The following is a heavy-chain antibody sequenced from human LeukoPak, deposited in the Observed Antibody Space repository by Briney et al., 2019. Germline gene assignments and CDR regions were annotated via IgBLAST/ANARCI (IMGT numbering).Heavy chain of an antibody. CDR2: ISGSGGTT. J-gene: IGHJ4*02. CDR1: GFTFSSFA. V-gene: IGHV3-23*01. Sequence: HAGGSLRLSCAASGFTFSSFAMNWVRQAPGKGLEWVSAISGSGGTTYYADSVKGRFTISRDNSKNTLYLQMNSLRAEDTAVYYCAKLHDYGDYYYDYRGQGTLVTVSS. CDR3: AKLHDYGDYYYDY. D-gene: IGHD4-17*01.